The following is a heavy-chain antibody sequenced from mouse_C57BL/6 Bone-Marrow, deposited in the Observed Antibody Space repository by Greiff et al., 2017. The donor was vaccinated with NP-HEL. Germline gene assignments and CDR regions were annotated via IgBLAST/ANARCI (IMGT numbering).Heavy chain of an antibody. Sequence: VQGVESGAELAKPGASVKLSCKASGYTFTSYWMHWVKQRPGQGLEWIGYINPSSGYTKYNQKFKDKATLTADKSSSTAYMQLSSLTYEDSAVYYCAREEFYPYYAMDYWGQGTSVTVSS. CDR3: AREEFYPYYAMDY. CDR1: GYTFTSYW. J-gene: IGHJ4*01. D-gene: IGHD2-1*01. CDR2: INPSSGYT. V-gene: IGHV1-7*01.